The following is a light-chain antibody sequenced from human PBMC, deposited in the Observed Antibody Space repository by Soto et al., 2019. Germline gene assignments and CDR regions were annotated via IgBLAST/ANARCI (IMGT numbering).Light chain of an antibody. J-gene: IGKJ2*01. CDR2: DTS. CDR3: QQYNNVPYT. V-gene: IGKV1-33*01. CDR1: QDVNNY. Sequence: DIQMTQSPSSLSASVGDRVSITCRASQDVNNYLNWYQQKPGKAPRLVIYDTSTLEIGVPSRFGGTGSGTDFTFTIFGLQPEDCGTYYCQQYNNVPYTLGQGTKVEMK.